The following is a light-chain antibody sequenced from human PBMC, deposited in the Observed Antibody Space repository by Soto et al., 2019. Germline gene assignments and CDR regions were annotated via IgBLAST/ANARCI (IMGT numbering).Light chain of an antibody. V-gene: IGKV1-39*01. Sequence: EIPLTQSPSSLAASVGDRLTLTCRASRTVSIYLNWYQHKPGKGPTLLIHATSNLQIGVPSRFSGGGSGTEFTLTISSLEPEDFGTYYCQQSYKMPSFGQGTRLVIK. CDR1: RTVSIY. CDR3: QQSYKMPS. J-gene: IGKJ5*01. CDR2: ATS.